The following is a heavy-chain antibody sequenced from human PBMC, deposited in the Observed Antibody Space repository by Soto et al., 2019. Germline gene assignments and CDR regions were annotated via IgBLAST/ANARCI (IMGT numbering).Heavy chain of an antibody. Sequence: QVQLVESGGGVVQPGRSLRLSCAASGFTFSSYAMHWVRQAPGKGLEWVAVISYDGSNKYYADSVKGRFTISRDNSKNTLYLQMNSLRAEDTAVYYCARDPGGGWFDPWGQGTLVTVSS. CDR2: ISYDGSNK. V-gene: IGHV3-30-3*01. J-gene: IGHJ5*02. CDR1: GFTFSSYA. CDR3: ARDPGGGWFDP. D-gene: IGHD1-26*01.